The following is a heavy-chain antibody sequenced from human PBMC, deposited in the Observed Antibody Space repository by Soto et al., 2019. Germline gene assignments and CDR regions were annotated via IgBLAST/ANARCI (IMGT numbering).Heavy chain of an antibody. J-gene: IGHJ4*02. V-gene: IGHV4-39*01. D-gene: IGHD3-10*01. CDR2: IYYSGST. CDR3: ARHEGYYGSGSYYSYPAYFDY. CDR1: GGSISSSSYY. Sequence: SETLSLTCTVSGGSISSSSYYWGWIRQPPGKGLEWIGSIYYSGSTYYNPSLKSRVTISVDTSKNQFSLKLSSVTAADTAVYYCARHEGYYGSGSYYSYPAYFDYWGQGTLVTVSS.